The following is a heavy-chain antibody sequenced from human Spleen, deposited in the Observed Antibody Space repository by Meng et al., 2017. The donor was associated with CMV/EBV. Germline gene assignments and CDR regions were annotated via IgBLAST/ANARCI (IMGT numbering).Heavy chain of an antibody. V-gene: IGHV4-4*07. CDR2: IYTSGST. CDR1: GGSISSYY. J-gene: IGHJ4*02. CDR3: ARGPWGGSYSALPFDY. D-gene: IGHD1-26*01. Sequence: QVQLPGSGQGLVKPSETLSLTCTVSGGSISSYYWSWIRQPAGKGLEWIGRIYTSGSTNYNPSLKSRVTMSVDTSKNQFSLKLSSVTAADTAVYYCARGPWGGSYSALPFDYWGQGTLVTVSS.